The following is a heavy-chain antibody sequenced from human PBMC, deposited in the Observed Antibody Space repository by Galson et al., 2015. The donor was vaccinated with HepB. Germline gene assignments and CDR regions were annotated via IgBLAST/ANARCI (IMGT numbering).Heavy chain of an antibody. V-gene: IGHV1-69*13. CDR3: ARGGCSSTSCYQSDHDAFDI. D-gene: IGHD2-2*01. CDR2: IIPIFGAA. Sequence: SVKVSCKASGGTFSSYAISWVRQAPGQGLEWMGGIIPIFGAANYAQKFQGRVTITADESTSTAYMELSSLRSEDTAVYYCARGGCSSTSCYQSDHDAFDIWGQGTMVTVSS. J-gene: IGHJ3*02. CDR1: GGTFSSYA.